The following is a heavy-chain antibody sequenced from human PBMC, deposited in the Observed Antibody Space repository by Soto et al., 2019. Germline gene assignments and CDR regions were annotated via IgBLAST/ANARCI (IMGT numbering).Heavy chain of an antibody. CDR2: IYYSGNT. J-gene: IGHJ4*02. CDR1: GGSISSPSYY. Sequence: QLQLQESGPGLVKPSENLSLTCSVSGGSISSPSYYWGWIRQPPGKGLEWIGSIYYSGNTYYNPSLKSRVTIFVETSRNQFSLKVNSVTAADTAVYFCARLPGITTLRRDYWGQGTLVTVSS. D-gene: IGHD1-1*01. CDR3: ARLPGITTLRRDY. V-gene: IGHV4-39*01.